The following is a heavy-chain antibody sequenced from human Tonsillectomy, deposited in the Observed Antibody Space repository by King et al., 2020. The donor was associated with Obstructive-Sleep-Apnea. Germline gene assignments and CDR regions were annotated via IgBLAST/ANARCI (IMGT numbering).Heavy chain of an antibody. CDR2: ISYDGSYK. CDR1: GFTFSSFA. V-gene: IGHV3-30*04. Sequence: VQLVESGGGVVQPGRSLRLSCAASGFTFSSFAMHWVRQAPGKGLEWVAVISYDGSYKYYADSVKGRFTISRDNSKNTLYLEMNSLRAEDTAVYYCAGGASKILSSGMDVWGQGTTVTVSS. CDR3: AGGASKILSSGMDV. D-gene: IGHD3-16*01. J-gene: IGHJ6*02.